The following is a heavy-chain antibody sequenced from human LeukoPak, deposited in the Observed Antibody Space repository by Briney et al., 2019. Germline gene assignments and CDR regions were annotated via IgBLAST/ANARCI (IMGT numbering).Heavy chain of an antibody. Sequence: SETLSPTCAVYGGSFSGYYWSWIRQPPGRGLEWIGEINHSGSTNYNPSLKSRVTISVDTSKNQFSLKLSSVTAADTAVYYCARHSLRDGYNYADAFDIWGQGTMVTVSS. J-gene: IGHJ3*02. CDR3: ARHSLRDGYNYADAFDI. CDR2: INHSGST. CDR1: GGSFSGYY. V-gene: IGHV4-34*01. D-gene: IGHD5-24*01.